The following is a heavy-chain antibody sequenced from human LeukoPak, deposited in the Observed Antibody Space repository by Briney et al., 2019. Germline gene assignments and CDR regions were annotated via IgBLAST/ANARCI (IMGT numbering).Heavy chain of an antibody. Sequence: GGSLRLSCVASKFTFSKFGMHWVRQAPGKGLEWLAFIWYDGSNQDYADTVKGRFTISRDNSKSTVYLQMNSLRAEDTAVFYCARDRQSGSYFDYWGQGTLVTVSS. V-gene: IGHV3-33*01. CDR1: KFTFSKFG. CDR3: ARDRQSGSYFDY. J-gene: IGHJ4*02. CDR2: IWYDGSNQ. D-gene: IGHD1-26*01.